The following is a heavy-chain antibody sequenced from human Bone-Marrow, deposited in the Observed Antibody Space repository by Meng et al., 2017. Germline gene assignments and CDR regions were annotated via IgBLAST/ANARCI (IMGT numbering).Heavy chain of an antibody. CDR3: ARGPLGIVVLDY. D-gene: IGHD7-27*01. CDR2: VYTGGST. J-gene: IGHJ4*02. Sequence: GESLKISCAVSGFSVSSNYMTWVRQAPGKGLEWVSVVYTGGSTYYADSVNGRFTISRDDSKNTLYLQMNSLKVEDTAVYYCARGPLGIVVLDYWSQGTLVTVSS. CDR1: GFSVSSNY. V-gene: IGHV3-53*01.